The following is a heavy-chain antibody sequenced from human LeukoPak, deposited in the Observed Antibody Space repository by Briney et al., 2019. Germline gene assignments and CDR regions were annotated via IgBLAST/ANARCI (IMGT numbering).Heavy chain of an antibody. Sequence: GGSLRLSCAASGFTFNNYGMHWVRQAPGKGLEWVAVISYDGRNKHYPDSVKGRFTISRDISTDTLWLQMDSLRAEDTAVYYCAKGPLRGTAAAIDYWGQGTLVTVSS. D-gene: IGHD2-2*01. J-gene: IGHJ4*02. CDR3: AKGPLRGTAAAIDY. V-gene: IGHV3-30*18. CDR2: ISYDGRNK. CDR1: GFTFNNYG.